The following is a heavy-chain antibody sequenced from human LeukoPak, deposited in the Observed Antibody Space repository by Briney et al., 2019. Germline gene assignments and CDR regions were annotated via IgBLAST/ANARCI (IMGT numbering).Heavy chain of an antibody. D-gene: IGHD5-24*01. J-gene: IGHJ6*03. CDR2: IDPSSGGT. CDR3: ARDGAESGYNRYYYYYYMDV. CDR1: GYTFIGFY. Sequence: ASVKVSCKASGYTFIGFYIHWVRQAPGQGLEWVGWIDPSSGGTKYARRFQGRVTMTRDTLIRTAYMELSSLTSDDTAVYYCARDGAESGYNRYYYYYYMDVWGGGATVTVS. V-gene: IGHV1-2*02.